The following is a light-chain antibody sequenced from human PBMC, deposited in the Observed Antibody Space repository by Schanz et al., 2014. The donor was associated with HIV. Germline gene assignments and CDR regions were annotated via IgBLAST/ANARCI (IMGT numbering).Light chain of an antibody. Sequence: EIVLTQSPATLSVSPGESATLSCRASQSVDSDLAWYQQKPGQAPRLLIYGASSRATGIPDRFSGSGSGTDFTLTISRLEPEDFAVYYCQQYGSSPRTFGQGTKLEIK. J-gene: IGKJ2*01. CDR3: QQYGSSPRT. CDR1: QSVDSD. V-gene: IGKV3-20*01. CDR2: GAS.